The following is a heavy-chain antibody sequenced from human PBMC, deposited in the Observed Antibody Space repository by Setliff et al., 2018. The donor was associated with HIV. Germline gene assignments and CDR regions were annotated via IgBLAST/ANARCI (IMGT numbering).Heavy chain of an antibody. Sequence: SETLSLTCTVSGASISSGGFYWGWIRQPPGKWLEWIGFIYYSGSTYYYGGSTYYNPSLKSRVTISVDTSKNQFSLKLSSVTAADTAVYYCARHDTEYSSYPIDYWGQGSLVTVSS. CDR3: ARHDTEYSSYPIDY. CDR1: GASISSGGFY. D-gene: IGHD6-6*01. CDR2: IYYSGSTYYYGGST. V-gene: IGHV4-39*01. J-gene: IGHJ4*02.